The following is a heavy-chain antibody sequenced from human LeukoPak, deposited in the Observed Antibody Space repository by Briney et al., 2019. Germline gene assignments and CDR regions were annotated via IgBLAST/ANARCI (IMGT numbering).Heavy chain of an antibody. V-gene: IGHV4-59*01. D-gene: IGHD1-26*01. Sequence: SETLSLICTVSGGSISSYYWSWIRQPPGKGLEWIGYIYYSGSTNYNPSLKSRVTISVDTSKNQFPLKLSSVTAADTAVYYCARVGKRSAIPVSGSSYYFDYWGQGTLVTVSS. CDR3: ARVGKRSAIPVSGSSYYFDY. J-gene: IGHJ4*02. CDR2: IYYSGST. CDR1: GGSISSYY.